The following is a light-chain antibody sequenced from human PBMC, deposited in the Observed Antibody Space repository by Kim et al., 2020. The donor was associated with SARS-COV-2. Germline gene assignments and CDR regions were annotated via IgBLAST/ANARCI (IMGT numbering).Light chain of an antibody. V-gene: IGKV3-11*01. CDR3: QQRGSWPLT. J-gene: IGKJ4*01. CDR2: DAT. CDR1: QSISSF. Sequence: SLSPGERAPLSCRASQSISSFLAWYQQKPGQAPRLLIHDATNRATGIPARFSGSGSGTDFTLTISSLEPEDFAVYYCQQRGSWPLTFGGGTKLEI.